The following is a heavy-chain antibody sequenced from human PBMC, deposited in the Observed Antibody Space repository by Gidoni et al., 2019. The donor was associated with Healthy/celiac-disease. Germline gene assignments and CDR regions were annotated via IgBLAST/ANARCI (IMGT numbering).Heavy chain of an antibody. D-gene: IGHD3-3*01. V-gene: IGHV4-59*01. Sequence: QVQLQESGLGLVKPSETLSLTCTVSGGSISSYYWSWIRQPPGKGLEWIGYIYYRGSTNYNPSLKSRVTISVDTSKNQFSLKLSSVTAADTAVYYCARAMYYDPALGMDVWGQGTTVTVSS. CDR1: GGSISSYY. CDR3: ARAMYYDPALGMDV. CDR2: IYYRGST. J-gene: IGHJ6*02.